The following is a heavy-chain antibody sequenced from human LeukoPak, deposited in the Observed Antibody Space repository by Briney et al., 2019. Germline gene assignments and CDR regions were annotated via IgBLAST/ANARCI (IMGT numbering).Heavy chain of an antibody. D-gene: IGHD4-17*01. J-gene: IGHJ4*02. CDR2: IYHSGST. V-gene: IGHV4-38-2*02. CDR3: ARSIYGDYFDY. Sequence: PSETLSLTCTVSGYSISSGYYWGWIRQPPGKGLEWIGSIYHSGSTYYNPSLKSRVTISVDTSKNQFSLKLSSVTAADTAVYYCARSIYGDYFDYWGQGTLVTVSS. CDR1: GYSISSGYY.